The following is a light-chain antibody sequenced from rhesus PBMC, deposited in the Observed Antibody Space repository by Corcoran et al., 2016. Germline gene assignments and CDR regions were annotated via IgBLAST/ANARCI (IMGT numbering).Light chain of an antibody. CDR1: LGITNA. Sequence: DIQMTQSPSSLSASVGDRVTITCRASLGITNALAWYQQKPGGPPTLLIDEASLLKGGIPSRFSGSGSGADVTLTISSLQSEDFGTYYCQHYFTTPLTFGGGTKVELK. CDR2: EAS. CDR3: QHYFTTPLT. V-gene: IGKV1-33*02. J-gene: IGKJ4*01.